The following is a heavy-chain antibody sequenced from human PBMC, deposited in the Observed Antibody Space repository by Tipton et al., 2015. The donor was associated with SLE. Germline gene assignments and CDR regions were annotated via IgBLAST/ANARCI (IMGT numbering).Heavy chain of an antibody. CDR1: GFTFSTYA. J-gene: IGHJ6*02. V-gene: IGHV3-30*04. D-gene: IGHD3-10*01. Sequence: RSLRLSCAASGFTFSTYAMHWVRQAPGKGLEWVAVISYDGTNKYYADSVKGRFTISRDSSKNTVYLQMNSLRAEDTAVYHCARRVGSYYGMDVWGQGTTVTVSS. CDR2: ISYDGTNK. CDR3: ARRVGSYYGMDV.